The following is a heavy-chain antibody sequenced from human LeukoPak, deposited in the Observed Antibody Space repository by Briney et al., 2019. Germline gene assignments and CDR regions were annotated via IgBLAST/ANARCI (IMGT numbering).Heavy chain of an antibody. V-gene: IGHV3-7*01. CDR1: GFTFSSYW. D-gene: IGHD6-13*01. J-gene: IGHJ4*02. CDR3: ARERQLVEFDY. Sequence: GGSLSLSCAASGFTFSSYWMSWVRQDPGKGLEWVANIKQEGSEKYYVDSVKGRFTISRDNAKNSLYLQMNSLRAEDTAVYYCARERQLVEFDYWGQGTLVTVSS. CDR2: IKQEGSEK.